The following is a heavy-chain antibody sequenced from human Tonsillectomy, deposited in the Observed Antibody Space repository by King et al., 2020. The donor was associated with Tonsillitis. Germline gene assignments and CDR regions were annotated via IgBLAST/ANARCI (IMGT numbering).Heavy chain of an antibody. D-gene: IGHD4-17*01. CDR1: GFTFSSYA. CDR3: AKRDGYY. V-gene: IGHV3-23*04. CDR2: ISDSGGST. Sequence: VQLVESGGGLVQPGGSLSLSCAVAGFTFSSYAMSWFRQSPGEGVAWVSTISDSGGSTYYADSVKGRFTISRDNSKSTLYLQMNSLRAEDTAIYYCAKRDGYYWGQGTLVTVSS. J-gene: IGHJ4*02.